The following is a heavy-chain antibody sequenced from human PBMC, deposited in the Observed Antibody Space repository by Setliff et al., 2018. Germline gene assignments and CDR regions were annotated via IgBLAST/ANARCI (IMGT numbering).Heavy chain of an antibody. J-gene: IGHJ4*02. CDR3: ARAPRVGLRTFGGVIDY. CDR2: ISSSSSYI. D-gene: IGHD3-16*02. V-gene: IGHV3-21*01. CDR1: GFTFSSYS. Sequence: NLGGSLRLSCAASGFTFSSYSMNWVRQAPGKGLEWVSSISSSSSYIYYADSVKGRFTISRDNAKNSLYLQMNSLRAEDTAGYYCARAPRVGLRTFGGVIDYWGRGTLVTVSS.